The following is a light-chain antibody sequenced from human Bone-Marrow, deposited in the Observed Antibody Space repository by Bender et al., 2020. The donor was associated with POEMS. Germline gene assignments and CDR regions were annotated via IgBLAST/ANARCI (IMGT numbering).Light chain of an antibody. CDR2: RTN. V-gene: IGLV1-44*01. J-gene: IGLJ2*01. Sequence: QSVLTQPPSASGTPGQRVTISCSGSSSNIGTNPVNWYQQLPGAAPKLLIYRTNNRPSGVPDRFSGSKSGTSASLALTGLQAEDEGDYYCQTYDSSLSGASFSGGTEQTVL. CDR3: QTYDSSLSGAS. CDR1: SSNIGTNP.